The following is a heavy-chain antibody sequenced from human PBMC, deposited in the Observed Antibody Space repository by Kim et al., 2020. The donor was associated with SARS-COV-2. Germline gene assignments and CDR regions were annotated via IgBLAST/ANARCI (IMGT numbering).Heavy chain of an antibody. V-gene: IGHV3-30-3*01. CDR1: GFTFSSYA. CDR2: ISDDGSNK. CDR3: ARRLGGSSYEGFDY. J-gene: IGHJ4*02. D-gene: IGHD1-26*01. Sequence: GGSLRLSCAASGFTFSSYAMHWVRQAPGKGLEWVAVISDDGSNKYYADSVKGRFTISRDNSKNTLYLQMNSLRAEDTAVYYCARRLGGSSYEGFDYWGQGTLVTVSS.